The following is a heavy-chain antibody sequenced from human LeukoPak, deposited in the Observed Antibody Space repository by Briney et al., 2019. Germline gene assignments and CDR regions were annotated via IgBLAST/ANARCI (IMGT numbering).Heavy chain of an antibody. J-gene: IGHJ1*01. V-gene: IGHV3-30*04. Sequence: GGSLRLSCAASGFTFSSYAMRWVRQAPGKGLEWVAVISYDGSNKYYADSVKGRFTISRDNSKNTLYLQMSSLRAEDTAVYYCAKDPYSGSFEYFQHWGQGTLVTVSS. CDR3: AKDPYSGSFEYFQH. CDR1: GFTFSSYA. CDR2: ISYDGSNK. D-gene: IGHD1-26*01.